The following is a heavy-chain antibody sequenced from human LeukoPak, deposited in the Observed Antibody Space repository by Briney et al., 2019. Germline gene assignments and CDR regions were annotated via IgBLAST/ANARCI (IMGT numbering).Heavy chain of an antibody. CDR3: ASTSGYCSGGNCYSAFDY. Sequence: SQTLSLTCTVSGGSISSGDYYWSWIRQHPGKGLEWIGYIYYSGSTNYNPSLKSRLTISVDTSNNQFSLKLSSVTAADTAVYYCASTSGYCSGGNCYSAFDYWGQGTLVTVSS. D-gene: IGHD2-15*01. CDR2: IYYSGST. J-gene: IGHJ4*02. V-gene: IGHV4-31*03. CDR1: GGSISSGDYY.